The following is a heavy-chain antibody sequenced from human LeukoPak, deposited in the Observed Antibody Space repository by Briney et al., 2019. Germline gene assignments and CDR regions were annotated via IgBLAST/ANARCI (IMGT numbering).Heavy chain of an antibody. CDR2: IVVGSGNT. Sequence: WASVKVSCKASGFTFTSSAVQWVRQARGQRLEWIGWIVVGSGNTNYAQKFQGRVTVTRDTSTSTVHMELSGLRSEDTAVYYCARDQEGFDYWGQGTLVTVSS. V-gene: IGHV1-58*01. CDR3: ARDQEGFDY. CDR1: GFTFTSSA. J-gene: IGHJ4*02.